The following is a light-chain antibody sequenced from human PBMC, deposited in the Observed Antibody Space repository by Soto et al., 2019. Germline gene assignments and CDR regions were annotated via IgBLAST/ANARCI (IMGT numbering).Light chain of an antibody. CDR2: AAS. CDR1: QSISKY. J-gene: IGKJ3*01. V-gene: IGKV1-39*01. CDR3: QQSYNLKFT. Sequence: DIQMTQSPSSLSASVGDRVTITCRASQSISKYLNWYQQKPGKAPKLLIYAASSLQSGVPSRFSVSESVTDFTLTISSLQPEDFATYYYQQSYNLKFTFGPGTKVDIK.